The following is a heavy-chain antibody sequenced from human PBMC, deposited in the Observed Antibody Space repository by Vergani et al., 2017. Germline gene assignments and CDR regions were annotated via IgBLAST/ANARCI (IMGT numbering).Heavy chain of an antibody. V-gene: IGHV3-23*01. Sequence: EVQLLESGGGLVQPGGSLRLSCAASGFTFSSYAMSWVRQAPGKGLEWVSAISGSGGSTYYADSVKGRFTISRENSKNTLYLQMNSLRAEDTAVYYCAKDLTYYDSSGYYYQGVFDYWGQGTLVTVSS. CDR3: AKDLTYYDSSGYYYQGVFDY. D-gene: IGHD3-22*01. CDR1: GFTFSSYA. CDR2: ISGSGGST. J-gene: IGHJ4*02.